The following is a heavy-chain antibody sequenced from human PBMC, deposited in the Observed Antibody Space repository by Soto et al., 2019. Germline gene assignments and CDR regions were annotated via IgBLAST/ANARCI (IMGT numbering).Heavy chain of an antibody. D-gene: IGHD2-15*01. CDR1: GYTFTSYY. V-gene: IGHV1-46*01. J-gene: IGHJ4*02. Sequence: ASVKVSCKASGYTFTSYYMHWVRQAPGQGLEWMGIINPSGGSTSYAQKFQGRVTMTRDTSTSTVYMELSSLRSEDTAVYYCAREGLSCIVVVVAATVFFDYWGQGSLVPVSS. CDR3: AREGLSCIVVVVAATVFFDY. CDR2: INPSGGST.